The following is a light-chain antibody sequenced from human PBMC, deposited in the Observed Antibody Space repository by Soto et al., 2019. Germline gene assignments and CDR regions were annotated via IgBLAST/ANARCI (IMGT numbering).Light chain of an antibody. Sequence: EFVLTQSPGTLSLSPGERATLSCRASQTVRNNYLAWYQQKPGQAPRLLIYDASSRDTGIPDTFSGGGSGTDFTLTISRLEPEDFAVYYCQQFSSYPITFGGGTKVEIK. CDR3: QQFSSYPIT. CDR1: QTVRNNY. CDR2: DAS. J-gene: IGKJ4*01. V-gene: IGKV3-20*01.